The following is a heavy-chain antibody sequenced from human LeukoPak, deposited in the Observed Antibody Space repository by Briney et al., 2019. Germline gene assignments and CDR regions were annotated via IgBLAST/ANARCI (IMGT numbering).Heavy chain of an antibody. J-gene: IGHJ4*02. V-gene: IGHV4-59*11. CDR2: IYYSGST. CDR3: ARATYYGSGSYENFDY. Sequence: PSETLSLTCTVSGGSISSHYWSWIRQPPGKGLEWIGYIYYSGSTNYNPSLKSRVTISVDTSKNQFSLKLSSVTAADTAVYYCARATYYGSGSYENFDYWGQGTLVTVCS. D-gene: IGHD3-10*01. CDR1: GGSISSHY.